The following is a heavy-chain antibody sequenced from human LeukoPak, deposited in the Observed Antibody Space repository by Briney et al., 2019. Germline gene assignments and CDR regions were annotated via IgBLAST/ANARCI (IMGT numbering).Heavy chain of an antibody. CDR1: GGSISSSYYY. J-gene: IGHJ4*02. D-gene: IGHD3-10*01. CDR2: IYYSGST. V-gene: IGHV4-39*01. CDR3: ARGASGRIKWNY. Sequence: SETLSLTCTVSGGSISSSYYYWGWIRQPPGKGLEWIGSIYYSGSTYYNPSLKSRVTISVDTSKNQFSLKLSSVTAADTAVYYCARGASGRIKWNYWGQGTLVTVSS.